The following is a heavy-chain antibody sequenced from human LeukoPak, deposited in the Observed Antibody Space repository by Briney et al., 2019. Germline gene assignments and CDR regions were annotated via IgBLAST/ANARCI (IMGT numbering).Heavy chain of an antibody. D-gene: IGHD2-2*01. V-gene: IGHV3-23*01. CDR3: AKDYRYCTSTSCYGDDAFDI. CDR2: ISGSGVSA. CDR1: GFTFSSYA. Sequence: GGSLRLSCAASGFTFSSYAMTWVRQAPGKGLEWVSAISGSGVSAYYADPVKGRFTISRDNSKNTLYLQISSLRAEDTAVYYCAKDYRYCTSTSCYGDDAFDIWGQGTMVTVSS. J-gene: IGHJ3*02.